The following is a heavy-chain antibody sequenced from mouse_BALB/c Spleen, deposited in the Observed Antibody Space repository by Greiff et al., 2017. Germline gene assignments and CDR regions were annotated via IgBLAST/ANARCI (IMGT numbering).Heavy chain of an antibody. D-gene: IGHD2-4*01. CDR2: ISSGGST. CDR1: GFTFSSYA. Sequence: EVKVEESGGGLVKPGGSLKLSCAASGFTFSSYAMSWVRQTPEKRLEWVASISSGGSTYYPDSVKGRFTISRDNARNILYLQMSSLRSEDTAMYYCAREGDYDPDYYAMDYWGQGTSVTVSS. CDR3: AREGDYDPDYYAMDY. J-gene: IGHJ4*01. V-gene: IGHV5-6-5*01.